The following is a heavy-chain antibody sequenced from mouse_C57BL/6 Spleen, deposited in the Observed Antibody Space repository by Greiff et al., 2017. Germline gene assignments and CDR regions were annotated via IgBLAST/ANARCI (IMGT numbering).Heavy chain of an antibody. CDR3: ARGSSFWYFDV. V-gene: IGHV1-18*01. CDR1: GYTFTDYN. J-gene: IGHJ1*03. D-gene: IGHD1-1*01. CDR2: INPNNGGN. Sequence: EVQLQQSGPELVKPGASVKIPCKASGYTFTDYNMDWVKQSHGKSLEWIGDINPNNGGNIYNQKFKGKATLTVDKSSSTVYIELRSLTSEDTAVYYCARGSSFWYFDVWGTGTTVTVSS.